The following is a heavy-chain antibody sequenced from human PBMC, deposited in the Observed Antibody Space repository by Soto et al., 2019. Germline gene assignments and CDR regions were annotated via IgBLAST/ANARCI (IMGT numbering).Heavy chain of an antibody. D-gene: IGHD4-17*01. CDR1: GGSVSDKTYY. V-gene: IGHV4-61*01. CDR2: VYYSGTT. Sequence: PSETLSLTCSVSGGSVSDKTYYWSWIRQPPGKRLERIGYVYYSGTTNYNPSLKSRVTISVDLSKNRFSLRLSSVTTADTALYYCARTTAVPNTLRSRYFFDDWRQGTSVTVSS. J-gene: IGHJ4*02. CDR3: ARTTAVPNTLRSRYFFDD.